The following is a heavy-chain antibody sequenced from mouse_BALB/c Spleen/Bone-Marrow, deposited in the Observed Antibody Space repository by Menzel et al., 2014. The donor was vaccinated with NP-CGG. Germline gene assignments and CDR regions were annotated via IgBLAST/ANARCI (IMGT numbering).Heavy chain of an antibody. Sequence: VQRVESGAELVRPGASVKLSCKASGYSFTNYWMNWVKQRPGRGLEWIGMIHPSDSETRLNQKFKDKATLTVDKSSSTAYMQLSSPTSEDSAVYYCARFGNYEGFAYWGQGTLVTVSA. D-gene: IGHD2-1*01. V-gene: IGHV1-74*01. CDR3: ARFGNYEGFAY. CDR2: IHPSDSET. J-gene: IGHJ3*01. CDR1: GYSFTNYW.